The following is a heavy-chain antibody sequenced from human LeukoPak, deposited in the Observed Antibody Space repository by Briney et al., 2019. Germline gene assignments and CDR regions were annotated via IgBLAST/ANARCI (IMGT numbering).Heavy chain of an antibody. V-gene: IGHV4-34*01. D-gene: IGHD2-21*02. CDR2: INHSGST. J-gene: IGHJ4*02. Sequence: SETLSLTCAVYGGSFSGYYWSWIRQPPGKGLEWIGEINHSGSTNYNPSLKSRVTISADTSKNQFSLKLSSVTAADTAVYYCARERAAYCGGDCYSFDYWGQGTLVTVSS. CDR3: ARERAAYCGGDCYSFDY. CDR1: GGSFSGYY.